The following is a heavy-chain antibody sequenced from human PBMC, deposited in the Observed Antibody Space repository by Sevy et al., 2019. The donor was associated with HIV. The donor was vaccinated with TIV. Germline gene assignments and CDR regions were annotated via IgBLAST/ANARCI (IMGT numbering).Heavy chain of an antibody. Sequence: SETLSLTCAVYGGSFSGYYWSWIRQPPGKGLEWIGEINHSGSTNYNPPLKSRVTISVDTSKNQFSLKLSSVTAADTAVYYCARTRVLAVYGSGSYYNRFDYWGQGTLVTVSS. D-gene: IGHD3-10*01. CDR3: ARTRVLAVYGSGSYYNRFDY. CDR1: GGSFSGYY. J-gene: IGHJ4*02. V-gene: IGHV4-34*01. CDR2: INHSGST.